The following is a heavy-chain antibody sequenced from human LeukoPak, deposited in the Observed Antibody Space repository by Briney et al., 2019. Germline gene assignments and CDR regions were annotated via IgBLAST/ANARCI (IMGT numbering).Heavy chain of an antibody. Sequence: GGSLRLSCAAPGFTFSNYAMNWVRQAPGKGLEWVSLISGSTGSTYYADSVKGRFSISRDNSKNTVHLQMTSLRVEDTAVYYFSKGPVSTRVGATTLDYWGQGTLVTVSS. CDR2: ISGSTGST. CDR3: SKGPVSTRVGATTLDY. CDR1: GFTFSNYA. J-gene: IGHJ4*02. V-gene: IGHV3-23*01. D-gene: IGHD1-26*01.